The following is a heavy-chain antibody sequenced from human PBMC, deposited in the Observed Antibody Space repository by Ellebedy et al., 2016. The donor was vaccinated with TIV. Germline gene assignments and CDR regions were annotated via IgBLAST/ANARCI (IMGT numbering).Heavy chain of an antibody. Sequence: AASVKVSCKTSGYSFATYGINWVRQAPGQGLEWMGWISPNNHNTNTAQKFQGRVSMTADTSTTTVYMELRSLRSDDTAVYYCARDRVGGAWYPRDAFDIWGQGTMITVSS. V-gene: IGHV1-18*04. J-gene: IGHJ3*02. CDR2: ISPNNHNT. D-gene: IGHD6-19*01. CDR1: GYSFATYG. CDR3: ARDRVGGAWYPRDAFDI.